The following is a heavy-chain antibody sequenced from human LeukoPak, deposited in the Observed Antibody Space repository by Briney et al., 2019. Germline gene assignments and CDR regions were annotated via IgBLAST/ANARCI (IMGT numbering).Heavy chain of an antibody. V-gene: IGHV3-30*04. J-gene: IGHJ4*02. D-gene: IGHD3-22*01. CDR3: AREGHTSGRAGCFDY. Sequence: GGSLRLSCAASGITLSNSVIHWVRQAPDKGLEWVALISTDGNNTPYADSVKGRFTISKDNSKNTVYLQMNSLTTEGTAIYYCAREGHTSGRAGCFDYWGQGTLVTVSS. CDR2: ISTDGNNT. CDR1: GITLSNSV.